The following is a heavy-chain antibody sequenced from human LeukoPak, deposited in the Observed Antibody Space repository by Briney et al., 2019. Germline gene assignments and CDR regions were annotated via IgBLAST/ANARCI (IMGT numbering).Heavy chain of an antibody. CDR2: INPNSGGT. J-gene: IGHJ4*02. D-gene: IGHD3-22*01. CDR1: GYTFGTHW. CDR3: ARLYSQYYYDSSGSLRYFDY. V-gene: IGHV1-2*02. Sequence: VKVSCKASGYTFGTHWMHWVRQAPGQGLEWMGWINPNSGGTNYAQKFQGRVTMTRDTSISTAYMELSRLRSDDTAVYYCARLYSQYYYDSSGSLRYFDYWGQGTLVTVSS.